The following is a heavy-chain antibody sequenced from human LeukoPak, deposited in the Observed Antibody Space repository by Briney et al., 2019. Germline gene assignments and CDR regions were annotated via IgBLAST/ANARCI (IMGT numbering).Heavy chain of an antibody. CDR2: LGHEGTNK. V-gene: IGHV3-30*02. CDR1: GFTFSNYW. D-gene: IGHD1-1*01. J-gene: IGHJ4*02. CDR3: AKDGHWTFDY. Sequence: GGSLRLSCAASGFTFSNYWMTWVRQAPGKGLAWVAFLGHEGTNKYYAESVKGRFTISRDDSKNTLFLQMDSLRPEDTAVYYCAKDGHWTFDYWGQGTLVTVSS.